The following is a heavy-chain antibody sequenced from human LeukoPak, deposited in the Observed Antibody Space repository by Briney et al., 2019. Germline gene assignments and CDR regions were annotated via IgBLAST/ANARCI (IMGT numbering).Heavy chain of an antibody. CDR1: GFAFSSYA. V-gene: IGHV3-23*01. CDR3: AKDSGNRDNWFDP. CDR2: ISGSGAST. D-gene: IGHD1-14*01. Sequence: GGSLRLSCAASGFAFSSYAMTWVRQAPGKGLEWVSDISGSGASTYYADSVKGRFTISRDSSKNTLYLQMNSLRAEDTAVYYCAKDSGNRDNWFDPWGQGTLVTVSS. J-gene: IGHJ5*02.